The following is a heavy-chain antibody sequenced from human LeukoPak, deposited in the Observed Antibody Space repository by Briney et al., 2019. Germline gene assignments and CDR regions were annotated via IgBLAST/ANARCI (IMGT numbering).Heavy chain of an antibody. CDR1: GFTFSSYG. J-gene: IGHJ4*02. CDR2: IYSGGST. V-gene: IGHV3-66*01. D-gene: IGHD6-19*01. CDR3: ARTGAVAGPGNY. Sequence: PGGSLRLSCAASGFTFSSYGMSWVRQAPGKGLEWVSVIYSGGSTYYADSVKGRFTISRDNSKNTLYLQMNSLRAEDTAVYYCARTGAVAGPGNYWGQGTLVTVSS.